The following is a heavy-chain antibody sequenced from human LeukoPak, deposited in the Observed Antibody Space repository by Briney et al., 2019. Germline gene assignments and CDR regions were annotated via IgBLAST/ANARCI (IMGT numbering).Heavy chain of an antibody. CDR1: GHTFTSYG. CDR3: ARDEPTLVPAAIADAFDI. CDR2: ISAYNGNT. Sequence: ASVKVSCKASGHTFTSYGISWVRQAPGQGLEWMGWISAYNGNTNYAQKLQGRVTMTTDTSTSTAYMELRSLRSDDTAVYYCARDEPTLVPAAIADAFDIWGQGTMVTVSS. V-gene: IGHV1-18*01. J-gene: IGHJ3*02. D-gene: IGHD2-2*02.